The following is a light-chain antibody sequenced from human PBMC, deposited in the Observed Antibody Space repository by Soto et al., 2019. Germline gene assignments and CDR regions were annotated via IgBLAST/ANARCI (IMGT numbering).Light chain of an antibody. V-gene: IGKV1-16*01. CDR3: QQLYTLPFT. Sequence: DIQVTQSPPSLSASVGDRVTPTCRASQDIGNHLAWFQQKPGKTPKPLIHAASTLQSGVPSRFSGSGSGTEFTLTISGLLPEDFAAYHCQQLYTLPFTFGQGTRLEIK. J-gene: IGKJ5*01. CDR2: AAS. CDR1: QDIGNH.